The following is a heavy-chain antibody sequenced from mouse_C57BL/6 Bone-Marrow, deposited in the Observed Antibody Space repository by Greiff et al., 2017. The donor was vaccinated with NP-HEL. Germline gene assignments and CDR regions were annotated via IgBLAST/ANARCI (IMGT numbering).Heavy chain of an antibody. Sequence: VKLQQPGAELVMPGASVKLSCKASGYTFTSYWMHWVKQRPGQGLEWIGEIDPSDSYTNCNQKFKGKSTLTVDKSSSTAYMQLSSLTSEDSAVYYCARDGYEGNAMDYWGQGTSVTVSS. CDR3: ARDGYEGNAMDY. D-gene: IGHD2-2*01. CDR1: GYTFTSYW. J-gene: IGHJ4*01. CDR2: IDPSDSYT. V-gene: IGHV1-69*01.